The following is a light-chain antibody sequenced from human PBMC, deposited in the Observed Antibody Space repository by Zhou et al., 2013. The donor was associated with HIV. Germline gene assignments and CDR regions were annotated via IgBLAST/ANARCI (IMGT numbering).Light chain of an antibody. CDR2: KAS. J-gene: IGKJ1*01. V-gene: IGKV1-5*03. Sequence: DIQMTQSPSTLSASVGDRVTITCRASQSISSWLAWYQQKPGKAPNLLIYKASTLESGVPSRLSGSGSGTEFTLTISSLQPDDFATYYCQQYKSYPVTFGQGTKVEIK. CDR1: QSISSW. CDR3: QQYKSYPVT.